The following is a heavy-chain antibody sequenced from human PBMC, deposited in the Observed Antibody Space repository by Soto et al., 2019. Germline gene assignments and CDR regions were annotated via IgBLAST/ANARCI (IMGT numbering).Heavy chain of an antibody. CDR2: INPSGGST. CDR3: AREIAAAGYYYYYGMDV. Sequence: ASVKVSCKAPGYTLTSYYMHWVRQAPGQGLEWMGIINPSGGSTNYAQKFQGRVTMTRDTSTSTVYMELSSLRSEDTAVYYCAREIAAAGYYYYYGMDVWGQGTTVTVSS. D-gene: IGHD6-13*01. J-gene: IGHJ6*02. V-gene: IGHV1-46*01. CDR1: GYTLTSYY.